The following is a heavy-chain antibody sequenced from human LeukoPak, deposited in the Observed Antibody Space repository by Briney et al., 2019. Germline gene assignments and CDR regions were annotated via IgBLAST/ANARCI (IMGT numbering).Heavy chain of an antibody. CDR3: ARAWFGESFDY. CDR2: ISSSSSYI. J-gene: IGHJ4*02. V-gene: IGHV3-21*01. Sequence: GGSLRLSCVASGFTFSSYSMNWVRQAPGKGLEWVSSISSSSSYIYYADSVKGRFTISRDNAKNSLYLQMNSLRAEDTAVYYCARAWFGESFDYWGQGTLVTVSS. D-gene: IGHD3-10*01. CDR1: GFTFSSYS.